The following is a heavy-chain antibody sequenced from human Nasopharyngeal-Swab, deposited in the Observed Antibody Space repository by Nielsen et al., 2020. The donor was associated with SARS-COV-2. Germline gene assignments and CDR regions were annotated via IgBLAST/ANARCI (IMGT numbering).Heavy chain of an antibody. CDR3: VGDPTNYCSGPACHSLNSYMDV. D-gene: IGHD2-15*01. J-gene: IGHJ6*03. CDR2: ISYRGDT. V-gene: IGHV4-59*01. CDR1: GGSISTYY. Sequence: SETLSLTCTVSGGSISTYYWSWIRQSPGKGLEWIGYISYRGDTKYNPSLKSRVTMSLDPSRSQFSLKLTSVTSADTAVYFCVGDPTNYCSGPACHSLNSYMDVWGKGSTVTVSS.